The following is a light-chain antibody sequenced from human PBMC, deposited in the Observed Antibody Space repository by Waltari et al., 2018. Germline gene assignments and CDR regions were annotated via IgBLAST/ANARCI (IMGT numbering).Light chain of an antibody. J-gene: IGKJ1*01. Sequence: EIVLTQSPGTLSLSPGERATLSCRASQRVSSSYLAWYQQKPGQAPRLLLYGASRRATGVPDRFSGSGSGTDFTLTISRLEPEDFAVYYCQQYGSTETVGQGTKVEIK. CDR1: QRVSSSY. CDR2: GAS. V-gene: IGKV3-20*01. CDR3: QQYGSTET.